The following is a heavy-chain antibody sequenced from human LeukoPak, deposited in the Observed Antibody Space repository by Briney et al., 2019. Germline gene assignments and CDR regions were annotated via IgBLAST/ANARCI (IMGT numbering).Heavy chain of an antibody. Sequence: SETLSLTCNVSNYSITSGYYWGWIRQPPGKGLEWIGSIYHSGTTYYNPSLKSRVTISVDTSKNQFSLNLSSVTAADTAVYYCARVSRGYDILYWGQGTLVTVSS. CDR2: IYHSGTT. CDR1: NYSITSGYY. D-gene: IGHD3-9*01. J-gene: IGHJ4*02. V-gene: IGHV4-38-2*02. CDR3: ARVSRGYDILY.